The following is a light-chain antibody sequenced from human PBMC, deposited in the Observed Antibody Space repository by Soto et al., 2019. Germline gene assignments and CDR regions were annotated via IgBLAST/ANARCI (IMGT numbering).Light chain of an antibody. J-gene: IGKJ2*01. V-gene: IGKV1-39*01. CDR2: ASY. CDR3: QHSYITPRYT. Sequence: DITITQSPSALSASVGDRVTITCRSSPSISSHLNWYQHKPGRPPRLLIFASYVLEGGVPSRFIDSGSDTYFTLTIVSLQPEDVSTYYCQHSYITPRYTFGQGTKVEI. CDR1: PSISSH.